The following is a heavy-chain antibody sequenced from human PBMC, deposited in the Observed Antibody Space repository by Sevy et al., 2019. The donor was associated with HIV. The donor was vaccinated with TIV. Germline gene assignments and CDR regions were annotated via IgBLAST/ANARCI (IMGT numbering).Heavy chain of an antibody. D-gene: IGHD3-3*01. J-gene: IGHJ4*02. V-gene: IGHV1-69*13. CDR2: IIPIFGTA. CDR3: ARGAIYDFWSGYYHLSY. Sequence: ASVKVSCKASGGTFSSYAISWVQQAPGQGLEWMGGIIPIFGTANYAQKFQGRVTITADESTSTAYMELSSLRSEDTAVYYCARGAIYDFWSGYYHLSYWGQGTLVTVSS. CDR1: GGTFSSYA.